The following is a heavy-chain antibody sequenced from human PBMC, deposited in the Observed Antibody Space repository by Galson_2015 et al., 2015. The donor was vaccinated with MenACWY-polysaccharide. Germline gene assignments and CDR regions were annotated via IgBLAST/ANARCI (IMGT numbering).Heavy chain of an antibody. J-gene: IGHJ4*02. V-gene: IGHV1-8*01. CDR1: GYTFASYD. CDR2: MSPNTAKT. D-gene: IGHD6-19*01. CDR3: ARGRRDTAVAATAAVFLDY. Sequence: SVKVSCKASGYTFASYDINWVRQAPGQGLEWMGWMSPNTAKTGYAQKFQGRVTMTRHTSISTAYMGLSSLTSEDTAVYYCARGRRDTAVAATAAVFLDYWVQGTLVTVSS.